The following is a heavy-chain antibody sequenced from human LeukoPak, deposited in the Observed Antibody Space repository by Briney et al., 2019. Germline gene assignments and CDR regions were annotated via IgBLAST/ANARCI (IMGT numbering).Heavy chain of an antibody. Sequence: PGGSLRLSCAASGFTFSSYGMSWVRQAPGKGLEWVSAITATSSSTHDADSVQGRFTISRDNSKNTLYLQMNSLRAEDTAVYYCARDQTYYYGSGSPLGYWGQGTLVTVSS. D-gene: IGHD3-10*01. J-gene: IGHJ4*02. CDR3: ARDQTYYYGSGSPLGY. V-gene: IGHV3-23*01. CDR1: GFTFSSYG. CDR2: ITATSSST.